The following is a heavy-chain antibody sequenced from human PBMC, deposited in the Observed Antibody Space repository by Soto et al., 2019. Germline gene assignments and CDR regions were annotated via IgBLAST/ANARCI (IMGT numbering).Heavy chain of an antibody. CDR2: INAGNGNT. V-gene: IGHV1-3*05. D-gene: IGHD3-9*01. CDR3: ARDGRTYYDILTGYSPPANWFDP. J-gene: IGHJ5*02. Sequence: QVQLVQSGAEEKKPGASVKVSCKASGYTFTSYAMHWVRQAPGQRLEWMGWINAGNGNTKYSQKFQGRVTITRDTSASTAYMELSSLRSEDTAVYYCARDGRTYYDILTGYSPPANWFDPWGQGTLVTVSS. CDR1: GYTFTSYA.